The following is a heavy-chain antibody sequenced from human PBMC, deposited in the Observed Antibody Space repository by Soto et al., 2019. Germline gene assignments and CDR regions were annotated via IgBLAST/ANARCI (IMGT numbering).Heavy chain of an antibody. CDR2: IFHSGDT. D-gene: IGHD6-19*01. Sequence: QVQLQESGPGLVKASGTQSLTCAVSGDSISNSRWWTWVRQPPGKGLEWIGDIFHSGDTNYNPSLKSRVFISVDKSQNQFSLKVSSVTAADTAVYYCAYSTGWYRHDVWGQGTLVTVSS. J-gene: IGHJ3*01. V-gene: IGHV4-4*02. CDR1: GDSISNSRW. CDR3: AYSTGWYRHDV.